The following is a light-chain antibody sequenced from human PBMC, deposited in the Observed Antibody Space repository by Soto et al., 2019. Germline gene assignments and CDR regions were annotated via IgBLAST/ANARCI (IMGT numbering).Light chain of an antibody. V-gene: IGKV1-39*01. CDR2: AAS. J-gene: IGKJ5*01. CDR3: LQDDSYPIT. CDR1: QGISSS. Sequence: DIQMTQSPSSLSASVGDRVTITCRASQGISSSFNWYQQKPGKAPKLLIYAASSLQSGVPSRFSGSGSGTDFTLTISSLQPEDFATYFCLQDDSYPITFGQGTRLEIK.